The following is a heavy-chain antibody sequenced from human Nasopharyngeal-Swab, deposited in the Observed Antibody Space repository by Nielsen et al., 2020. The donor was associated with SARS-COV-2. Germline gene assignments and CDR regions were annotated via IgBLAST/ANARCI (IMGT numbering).Heavy chain of an antibody. CDR1: GFTFSDYY. D-gene: IGHD3-9*01. CDR3: ARDLPGYDILTGYYRAYYFDY. V-gene: IGHV3-11*01. J-gene: IGHJ4*02. CDR2: ISSSGSTI. Sequence: GGPLRLSCAASGFTFSDYYMSWIRQAPGKGLEWVSYISSSGSTIYYADSVKGRFTISRDNAKNSLYLQMNSLRAEDTAVYYCARDLPGYDILTGYYRAYYFDYWGQGTLVTVSS.